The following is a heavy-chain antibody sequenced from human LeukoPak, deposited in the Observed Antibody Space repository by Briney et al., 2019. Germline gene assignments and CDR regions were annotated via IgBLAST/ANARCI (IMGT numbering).Heavy chain of an antibody. CDR2: ISRSSSTI. CDR3: ARVRSASAVLSYYMDV. V-gene: IGHV3-48*04. CDR1: GFTFSSYS. Sequence: GGSLRLSCAASGFTFSSYSMNWVRQAPGKGLEWVSYISRSSSTIYYADSVKGRFTIPRDNAKNSLYLQMNSLRAEDTAVYYCARVRSASAVLSYYMDVWGKGTTVTVSS. J-gene: IGHJ6*03.